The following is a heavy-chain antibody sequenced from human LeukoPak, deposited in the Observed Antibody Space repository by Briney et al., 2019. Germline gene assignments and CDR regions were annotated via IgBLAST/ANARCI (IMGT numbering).Heavy chain of an antibody. D-gene: IGHD3-10*01. CDR2: IYSGGST. J-gene: IGHJ5*02. Sequence: PGGSLRLSCAASGFTVSSNYMSWVRQAPGKGLEWVSVIYSGGSTYYADSVKGRFTISRDNSKNTLYLQMNSLRAEDTAVYYCAREYYGSGSYYNWFDPWGQGTLVTVSS. CDR3: AREYYGSGSYYNWFDP. CDR1: GFTVSSNY. V-gene: IGHV3-53*01.